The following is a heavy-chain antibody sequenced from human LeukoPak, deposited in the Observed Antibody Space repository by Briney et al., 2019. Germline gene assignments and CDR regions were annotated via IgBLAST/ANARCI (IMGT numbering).Heavy chain of an antibody. CDR1: GGSISSRSYY. Sequence: SETLSLTCTVSGGSISSRSYYWGWIRQPPGKGLEWIGSSYHSGSTHYDPSLESRITVSVDTSKNQFSLNLRSVTAADTAVYFCVRQGYYGSGTYYIAENWGQGTLVTVSS. V-gene: IGHV4-39*01. CDR3: VRQGYYGSGTYYIAEN. J-gene: IGHJ4*02. CDR2: SYHSGST. D-gene: IGHD3-10*01.